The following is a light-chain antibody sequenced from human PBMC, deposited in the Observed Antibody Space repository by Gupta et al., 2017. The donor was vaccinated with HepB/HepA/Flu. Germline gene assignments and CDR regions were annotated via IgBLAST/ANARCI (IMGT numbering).Light chain of an antibody. CDR2: DAS. Sequence: VLTQSPATLSWSPGERATLSCRASQSVSSYLAWYQQKPGQAPRLLIYDASNRATGIPARFSGSGSGTDFTLTISSLEPEDFAVYYCQQRSNWSRTFGGGTKVEIK. V-gene: IGKV3-11*01. J-gene: IGKJ4*02. CDR3: QQRSNWSRT. CDR1: QSVSSY.